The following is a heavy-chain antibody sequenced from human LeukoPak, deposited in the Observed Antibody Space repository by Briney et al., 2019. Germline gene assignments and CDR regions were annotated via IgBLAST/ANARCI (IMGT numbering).Heavy chain of an antibody. J-gene: IGHJ4*02. CDR3: ARATRIYSSGWYYSFDY. CDR1: GFTFSTYW. D-gene: IGHD6-19*01. V-gene: IGHV3-74*01. CDR2: INVDGSGA. Sequence: PGGSLRLSCAASGFTFSTYWMHWVRQAPGKGLVWVSHINVDGSGATYADSVKGRFTISRDNAKNTLYLHMNSLRAEDTVVYYCARATRIYSSGWYYSFDYWGQGTLVTVSS.